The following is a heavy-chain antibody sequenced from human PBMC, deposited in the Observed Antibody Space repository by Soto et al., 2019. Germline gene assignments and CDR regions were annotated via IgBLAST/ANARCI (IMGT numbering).Heavy chain of an antibody. Sequence: ASVKVSCKASGYTFTSYAMHWVRQAPGQRLEWMGWINAGSGNTKYSQKFQGRVTITRDTSASTAYMELSSLRSEDTAVYYCAGGPMTTATTLGYWGQGTLVTVSS. CDR3: AGGPMTTATTLGY. CDR2: INAGSGNT. D-gene: IGHD4-17*01. CDR1: GYTFTSYA. V-gene: IGHV1-3*01. J-gene: IGHJ4*02.